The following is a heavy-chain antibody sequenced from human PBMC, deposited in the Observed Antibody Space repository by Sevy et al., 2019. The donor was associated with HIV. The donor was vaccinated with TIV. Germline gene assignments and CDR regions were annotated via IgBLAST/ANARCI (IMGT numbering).Heavy chain of an antibody. D-gene: IGHD3-22*01. J-gene: IGHJ3*02. CDR2: LSYDGSNK. Sequence: GGSLRLSCGASGFTFNMYGIHWVRHAPGKGLEWVAVLSYDGSNKYNADSVKGRFTISRDNSKNTLYLQMNRLRAEDTALNYWARGKYYDSSGYYSKAFDIWGQGTMVTVSS. CDR3: ARGKYYDSSGYYSKAFDI. CDR1: GFTFNMYG. V-gene: IGHV3-30-3*01.